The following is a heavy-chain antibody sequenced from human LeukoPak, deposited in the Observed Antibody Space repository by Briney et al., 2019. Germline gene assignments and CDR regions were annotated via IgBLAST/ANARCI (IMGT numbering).Heavy chain of an antibody. D-gene: IGHD2-2*01. Sequence: PGGSLRLSCAASGFTFSNYWTNWVRQAPGKGLEWVANIKQDGSEKYYVGSVKGRVTITRDNAKNSLYLQMNSMRAEETAIYYCARGRGCSGTSCYFDYWGQGTLVTVSS. CDR2: IKQDGSEK. V-gene: IGHV3-7*05. CDR3: ARGRGCSGTSCYFDY. J-gene: IGHJ4*02. CDR1: GFTFSNYW.